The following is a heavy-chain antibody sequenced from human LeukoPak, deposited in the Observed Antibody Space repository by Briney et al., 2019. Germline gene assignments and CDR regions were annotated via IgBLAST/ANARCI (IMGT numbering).Heavy chain of an antibody. J-gene: IGHJ4*02. V-gene: IGHV3-23*01. CDR1: GFTFSSHV. CDR3: ASTGYGVRDY. D-gene: IGHD4-17*01. Sequence: GGSLRLSCAVSGFTFSSHVMSWVRQAPGKGLEWVSAISNSGDSTSYADSVKGRLTISRDNSKSTLYLQMNSLRAEDTAVYYCASTGYGVRDYWGQGTLVTVSS. CDR2: ISNSGDST.